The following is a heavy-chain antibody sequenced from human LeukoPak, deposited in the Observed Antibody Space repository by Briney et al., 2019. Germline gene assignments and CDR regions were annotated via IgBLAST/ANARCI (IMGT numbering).Heavy chain of an antibody. V-gene: IGHV3-66*01. Sequence: GGSLRLSCAASGFTVSSNYMSWVRQAPGKGLEWVSVLYASGITKYADSVKGRFTISRDTSDNTLNLQMNDLGAGDSAVYYCAAKGNGYTGIYVFAHWGQGTLVTVSA. D-gene: IGHD1-26*01. CDR2: LYASGIT. CDR3: AAKGNGYTGIYVFAH. J-gene: IGHJ4*02. CDR1: GFTVSSNY.